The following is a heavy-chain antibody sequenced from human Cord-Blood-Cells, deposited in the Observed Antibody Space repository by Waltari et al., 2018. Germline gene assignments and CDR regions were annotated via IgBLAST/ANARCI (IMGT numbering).Heavy chain of an antibody. V-gene: IGHV4-59*11. D-gene: IGHD3-10*01. CDR3: ARDRGSGSYDY. J-gene: IGHJ4*02. CDR1: GGSFSSHS. CDR2: IYYSGST. Sequence: QVQLQESGPGLVKPSETLSLTCTVSGGSFSSHSWRWIRQPPGKGLEWIGYIYYSGSTNYNPSLKSRVTISVDTSKNQFSLKLSSVTAADTAVYYCARDRGSGSYDYWGQGTLVTVSS.